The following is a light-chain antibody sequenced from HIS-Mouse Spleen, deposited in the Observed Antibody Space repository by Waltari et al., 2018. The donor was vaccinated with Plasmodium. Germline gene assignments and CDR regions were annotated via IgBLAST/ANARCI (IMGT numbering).Light chain of an antibody. J-gene: IGKJ3*01. CDR2: GAS. CDR3: QQYNNGSFT. Sequence: EIVMTQSPATLSVSPGERATLSCRASQSVSSNLAWYQQKPGQAPRLLIYGASTRATGIPARFSGSGSGTEFTLTISSLQSEDFAVYDCQQYNNGSFTFGPGTKVDIK. CDR1: QSVSSN. V-gene: IGKV3-15*01.